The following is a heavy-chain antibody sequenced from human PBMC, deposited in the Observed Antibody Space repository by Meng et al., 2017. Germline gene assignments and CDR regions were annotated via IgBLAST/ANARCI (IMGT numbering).Heavy chain of an antibody. CDR1: GGTFSSYA. Sequence: QVQLGQSGAEVKKPGSSVKVSCKASGGTFSSYAMHWVRQAPGKGLEWVAVISYDGSNKYYADSVKGRFTISRDNSKNTLYLQMNSLRAEDTAVYYCARVGSSGNRFDPWGQGTLVTVSS. CDR3: ARVGSSGNRFDP. V-gene: IGHV3-30*01. J-gene: IGHJ5*02. CDR2: ISYDGSNK. D-gene: IGHD6-19*01.